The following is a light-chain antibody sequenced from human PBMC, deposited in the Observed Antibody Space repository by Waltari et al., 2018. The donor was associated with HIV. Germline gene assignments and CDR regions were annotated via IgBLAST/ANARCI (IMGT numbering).Light chain of an antibody. J-gene: IGLJ3*02. CDR3: AAWDEVLSARV. CDR1: RSNFGSDKTY. Sequence: QSVLTQSPSASGPPGQRVTMACSGSRSNFGSDKTYVSWYRQLPGRAPTLLIYRNNKRPSGVPDRFSGSKSGTSASLAISGLRSEDEGDYYCAAWDEVLSARVFGGGTKLTVL. V-gene: IGLV1-47*01. CDR2: RNN.